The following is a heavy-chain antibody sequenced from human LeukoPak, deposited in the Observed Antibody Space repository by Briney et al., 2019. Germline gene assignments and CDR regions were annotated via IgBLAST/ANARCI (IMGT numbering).Heavy chain of an antibody. Sequence: PGGSLRLSCAGSGFTLRSYGMNWVRQAPGKGLEWVSSISSSSSYIYYADSVKGRFTISRDNAKNSLYLQMNSLRAEDTAVYYCARDLSPGRDGYSYGMDVWGQGTTVTVSS. D-gene: IGHD5-24*01. CDR2: ISSSSSYI. CDR1: GFTLRSYG. V-gene: IGHV3-21*01. J-gene: IGHJ6*02. CDR3: ARDLSPGRDGYSYGMDV.